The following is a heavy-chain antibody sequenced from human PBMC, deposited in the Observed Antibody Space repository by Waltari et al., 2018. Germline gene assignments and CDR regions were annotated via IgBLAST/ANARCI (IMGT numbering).Heavy chain of an antibody. J-gene: IGHJ6*02. CDR2: FYPGDSDT. V-gene: IGHV5-51*01. Sequence: EVQLVQSGAEVKTPWESLSISCQGSGYSFATNWIDWVRQVPGKGLEWMGIFYPGDSDTRYSPSFQGQVTISADKSISTAYLQWSSLKASDTAMYYCARHRGSPGYYYGMDVWGQGTMVTVSS. CDR3: ARHRGSPGYYYGMDV. D-gene: IGHD1-26*01. CDR1: GYSFATNW.